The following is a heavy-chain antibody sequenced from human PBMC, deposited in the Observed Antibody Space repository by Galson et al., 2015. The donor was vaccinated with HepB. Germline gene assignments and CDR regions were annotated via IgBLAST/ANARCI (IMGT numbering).Heavy chain of an antibody. CDR2: FNAGNGNT. V-gene: IGHV1-3*01. CDR3: ARGDWFFTSASLFDY. J-gene: IGHJ4*02. Sequence: SVKVSCKASGYTFRSYAIHWVRQAPGQRLEWMGWFNAGNGNTKYSQKFQGRVTITRDTSASTAYIELSSLKSEDTAVYFCARGDWFFTSASLFDYWGQGTLVTVSS. CDR1: GYTFRSYA. D-gene: IGHD2-21*01.